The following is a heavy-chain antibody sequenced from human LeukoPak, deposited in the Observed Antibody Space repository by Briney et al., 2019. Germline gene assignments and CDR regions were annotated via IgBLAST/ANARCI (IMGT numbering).Heavy chain of an antibody. CDR3: TRGPGSTWYSDY. CDR2: IYSGGDT. V-gene: IGHV3-66*02. CDR1: GFTVSSNY. J-gene: IGHJ4*02. D-gene: IGHD6-13*01. Sequence: GGSLRLSCAASGFTVSSNYMNWVRQAPGKGLEWVSIIYSGGDTYYADYVKGRFTISRDNSKNTLYLQMNNLRPEDAAVYYCTRGPGSTWYSDYWGQGTLVTVSS.